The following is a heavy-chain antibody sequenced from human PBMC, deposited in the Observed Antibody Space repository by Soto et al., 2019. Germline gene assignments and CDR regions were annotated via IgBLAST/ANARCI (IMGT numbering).Heavy chain of an antibody. CDR3: ARQVEMATIRANWFDP. D-gene: IGHD5-12*01. J-gene: IGHJ5*02. Sequence: SETMSLTSTVSGGYIISSSYYWGWIRKPPGKGLEWIGSIYYSGSTYYNPSLKSRVTISVDTSKNQFSLKLSSVTAADTAVYYCARQVEMATIRANWFDPWGQGTLVTVSS. CDR1: GGYIISSSYY. V-gene: IGHV4-39*01. CDR2: IYYSGST.